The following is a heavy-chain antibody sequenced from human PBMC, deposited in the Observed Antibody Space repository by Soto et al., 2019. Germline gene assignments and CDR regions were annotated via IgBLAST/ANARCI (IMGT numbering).Heavy chain of an antibody. D-gene: IGHD2-15*01. CDR1: GYSFTSYW. CDR3: ARSVALCSGGSCYSHGYYYMDV. J-gene: IGHJ6*03. CDR2: IYPGDSDT. V-gene: IGHV5-51*01. Sequence: GESLKICCKGSGYSFTSYWIGWVRQMPGKGLEWMGIIYPGDSDTRYSPSFQGQVTISADKSISTAYLQWSSLKASDTAMYYCARSVALCSGGSCYSHGYYYMDVWGKGTTVTVSS.